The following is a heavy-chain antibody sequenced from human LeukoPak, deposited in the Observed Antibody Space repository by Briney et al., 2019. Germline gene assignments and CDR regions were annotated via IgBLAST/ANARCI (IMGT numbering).Heavy chain of an antibody. Sequence: SETLSLTCAVYGGSFSGYYWSWIRQPPGKGLEWIGEINHSGSTNYNPSPKSRVTISVDTSRNQFSLKLSSVTAADTAVYYCARGGGIYSSPQRRAFDYWGQGTLVIVSS. D-gene: IGHD6-13*01. CDR2: INHSGST. V-gene: IGHV4-34*01. CDR1: GGSFSGYY. J-gene: IGHJ4*02. CDR3: ARGGGIYSSPQRRAFDY.